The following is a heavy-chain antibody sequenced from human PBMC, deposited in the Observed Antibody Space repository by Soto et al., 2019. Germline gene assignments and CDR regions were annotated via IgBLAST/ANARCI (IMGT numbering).Heavy chain of an antibody. CDR2: ISSSSSYT. Sequence: GSLRLSCAASGFTFSDYYMSWIRQAPGKGLEWVSYISSSSSYTNYADSVKGRFTISRDNAKNSLYLQMNSLRAEDTAVYYCARGTRDIVVVPAGHFDYWGQGTLVTVSS. J-gene: IGHJ4*02. CDR3: ARGTRDIVVVPAGHFDY. CDR1: GFTFSDYY. D-gene: IGHD2-2*01. V-gene: IGHV3-11*05.